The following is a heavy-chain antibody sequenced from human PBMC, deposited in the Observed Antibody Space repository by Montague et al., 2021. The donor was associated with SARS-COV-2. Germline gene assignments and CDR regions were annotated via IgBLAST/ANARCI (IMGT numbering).Heavy chain of an antibody. V-gene: IGHV3-13*01. D-gene: IGHD3-22*01. Sequence: SLSLSFSASGFTFSSYDMHWVRQATGKGLEWVSAIGTAGDTYYPGSVKGRFTISREHAKNSLYLQMNSLRAGDTAVYYCARVNHYYDSSGSKIYWYFDLWGRGTLVTVSS. CDR1: GFTFSSYD. CDR2: IGTAGDT. J-gene: IGHJ2*01. CDR3: ARVNHYYDSSGSKIYWYFDL.